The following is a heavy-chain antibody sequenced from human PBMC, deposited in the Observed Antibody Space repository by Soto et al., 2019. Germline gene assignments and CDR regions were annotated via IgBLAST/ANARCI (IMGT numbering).Heavy chain of an antibody. V-gene: IGHV3-21*01. D-gene: IGHD3-22*01. CDR1: GFTFSSYS. CDR3: ARKYDSSGYSDP. Sequence: GGSLRLSCAASGFTFSSYSMNWVRQAPGKGLEWVSSISSSSSYIYYADSVKGRFTISRDNAKNSLYLQMNSLRAEDTAVYYCARKYDSSGYSDPWGQGTLVTVSS. J-gene: IGHJ5*02. CDR2: ISSSSSYI.